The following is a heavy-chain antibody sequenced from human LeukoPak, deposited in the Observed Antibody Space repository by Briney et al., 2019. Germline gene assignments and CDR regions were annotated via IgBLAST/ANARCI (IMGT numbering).Heavy chain of an antibody. CDR3: AGDGWDTAQRIYYYYYMDV. Sequence: GGSLRLSCAASGFTFSSYEMNWVRQAPGKGLEWVSYISSSGSTIYYADSVKGRFTISRDNAKNPLYLQMNSLRAEDTAVYYCAGDGWDTAQRIYYYYYMDVWGKGTTVTVSS. CDR2: ISSSGSTI. D-gene: IGHD5-18*01. CDR1: GFTFSSYE. V-gene: IGHV3-48*03. J-gene: IGHJ6*03.